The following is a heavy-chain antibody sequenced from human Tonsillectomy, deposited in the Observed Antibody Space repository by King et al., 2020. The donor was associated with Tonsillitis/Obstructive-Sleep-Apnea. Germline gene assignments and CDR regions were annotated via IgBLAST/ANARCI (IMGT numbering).Heavy chain of an antibody. CDR1: GFTFSSYW. CDR3: ARERGCDYGGNRDY. J-gene: IGHJ4*02. Sequence: VQLVESGGGLVQPGGSLRLSCAASGFTFSSYWMHWVRQAPGKGLVWVSRINSDGSSISYADYVKGRFTISRDNAKNTLYLQMNSLRAEDTAVYYCARERGCDYGGNRDYWGQGTLVTVSS. V-gene: IGHV3-74*01. CDR2: INSDGSSI. D-gene: IGHD4-23*01.